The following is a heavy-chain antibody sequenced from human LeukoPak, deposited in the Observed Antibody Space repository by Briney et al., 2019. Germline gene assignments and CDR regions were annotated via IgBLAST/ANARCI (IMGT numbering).Heavy chain of an antibody. CDR1: GFSFSTYA. CDR3: AKGAAYCGGDCYLLLDY. Sequence: GGSLRLSCAASGFSFSTYAMHWVRQAPGEGPEWVAAISYDGNYKYYTDSVKGRFTISRDDSKNTLYLQMNSLRAEDTAVYYCAKGAAYCGGDCYLLLDYWGQGTLVTVSS. V-gene: IGHV3-30*10. J-gene: IGHJ4*02. D-gene: IGHD2-21*02. CDR2: ISYDGNYK.